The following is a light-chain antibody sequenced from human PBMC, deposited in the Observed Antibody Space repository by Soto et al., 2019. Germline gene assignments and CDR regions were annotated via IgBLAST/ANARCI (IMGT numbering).Light chain of an antibody. CDR3: QQYSMAPLT. V-gene: IGKV3-20*01. CDR2: GAS. Sequence: EIVLTHSPGTLSLSPGERATLSCRASLTISDNYLAWYQQKAGQAPRLVIFGASSRATGIPDRFSASGSGTDFTLTISRLEPEDFAVYYCQQYSMAPLTFGQGTKV. J-gene: IGKJ1*01. CDR1: LTISDNY.